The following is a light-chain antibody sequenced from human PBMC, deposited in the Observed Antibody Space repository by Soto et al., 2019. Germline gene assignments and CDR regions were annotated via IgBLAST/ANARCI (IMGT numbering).Light chain of an antibody. V-gene: IGKV3-15*01. CDR2: GAS. CDR1: QSVSSN. CDR3: QQYHNWPPVT. Sequence: EIVMTQSPATLSVSPGERVTLSCRASQSVSSNLAWYQQKPGQAPRLLIYGASTRATGIPARFSGSGSGTEFTLTISSLQSEDFAIFYCQQYHNWPPVTFGGGTKVEIK. J-gene: IGKJ4*01.